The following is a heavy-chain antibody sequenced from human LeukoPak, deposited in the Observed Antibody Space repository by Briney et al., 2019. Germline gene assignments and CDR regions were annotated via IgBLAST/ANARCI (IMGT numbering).Heavy chain of an antibody. CDR2: ISYDGSNK. CDR1: GFTFSSYA. CDR3: AGHKGY. Sequence: PGGSLRLSCAASGFTFSSYAVHWVRQAPGKGLEWVAVISYDGSNKYYADSVKGRFTISRDNSKNTLYLQMNSLRAEDTAVYYCAGHKGYWGQGTLVTVSS. V-gene: IGHV3-30-3*01. J-gene: IGHJ4*02.